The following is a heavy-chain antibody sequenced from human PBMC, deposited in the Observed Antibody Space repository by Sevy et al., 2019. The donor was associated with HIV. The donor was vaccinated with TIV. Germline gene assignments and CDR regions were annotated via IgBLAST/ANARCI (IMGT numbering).Heavy chain of an antibody. CDR1: GFTFSKYG. D-gene: IGHD1-26*01. CDR2: ISYDGGSK. CDR3: AKPGKFSGSYLDAFDI. Sequence: GGSLRLSCAASGFTFSKYGMHWVRQAPGKGLEWVAVISYDGGSKYYADSVKGRFTISKDNFKNTLYLQMNSLRAEDTGIYYCAKPGKFSGSYLDAFDIWGQGTMVTVSS. J-gene: IGHJ3*02. V-gene: IGHV3-30*18.